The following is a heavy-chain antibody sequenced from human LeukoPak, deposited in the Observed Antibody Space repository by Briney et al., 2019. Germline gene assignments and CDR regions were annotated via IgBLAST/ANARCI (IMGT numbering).Heavy chain of an antibody. J-gene: IGHJ4*02. Sequence: GRFLRLSCAASGFTFDDYAMHWVRQAPGKGLEWVSGISWNSGSIGYADSVKGRFTISRDNAKNSLYLQMNSLRAEDMALYYCAKDVSDGYNSYYFDYWGQGTLVTVSS. CDR1: GFTFDDYA. V-gene: IGHV3-9*03. CDR2: ISWNSGSI. CDR3: AKDVSDGYNSYYFDY. D-gene: IGHD5-24*01.